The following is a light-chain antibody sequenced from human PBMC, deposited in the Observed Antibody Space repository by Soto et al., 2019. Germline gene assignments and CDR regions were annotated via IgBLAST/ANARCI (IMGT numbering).Light chain of an antibody. V-gene: IGKV3-20*01. J-gene: IGKJ4*01. CDR2: GAS. CDR1: QSVSSNY. CDR3: QQYRISPGLT. Sequence: EIVLTQSPGTLSLSPGERATLSCRASQSVSSNYLAWYQQKPGQAPRVLLYGASSRATGIPDRFSGSGSGTDFTLTINSLEPEDFAVYYCQQYRISPGLTFGGGTKVEIK.